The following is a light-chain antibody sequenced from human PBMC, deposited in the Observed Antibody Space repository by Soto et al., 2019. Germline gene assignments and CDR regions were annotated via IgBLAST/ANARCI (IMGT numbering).Light chain of an antibody. CDR3: HRYGDSPPT. V-gene: IGKV3-20*01. Sequence: EVVLTQSPGTLSLSPGERVTVSCRASQNVRKYLAWYQQKPGQAPRLVIYGAGTRGTGVPDRFSGSGSGTDFTLTINSLESDDSAVYYCHRYGDSPPTFGGGTNLEI. J-gene: IGKJ4*01. CDR2: GAG. CDR1: QNVRKY.